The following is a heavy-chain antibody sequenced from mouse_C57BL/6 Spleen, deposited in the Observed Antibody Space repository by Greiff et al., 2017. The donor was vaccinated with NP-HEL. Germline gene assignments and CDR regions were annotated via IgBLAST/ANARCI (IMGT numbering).Heavy chain of an antibody. CDR1: GYSITSGYY. CDR3: ARGGPYYAMDY. CDR2: ISYDGSN. Sequence: EVHLVESGPGLVKPSQSLSLTCSVTGYSITSGYYWNWIRQFPGNKLEWMGYISYDGSNNYNPSLKNRISITRDTSKNQFFLKLNSVTTEDTATYYCARGGPYYAMDYWGQGTSVTVSS. V-gene: IGHV3-6*01. D-gene: IGHD1-1*02. J-gene: IGHJ4*01.